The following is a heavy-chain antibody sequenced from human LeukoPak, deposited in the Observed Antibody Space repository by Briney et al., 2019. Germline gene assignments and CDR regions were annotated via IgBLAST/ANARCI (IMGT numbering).Heavy chain of an antibody. V-gene: IGHV4-34*01. CDR1: GGSFSGYY. D-gene: IGHD1-7*01. Sequence: SETLSLTCAVYGGSFSGYYWSWIRQPPGKGLEWIGEINHRGSTNYNPSLKSRVTISVDTSKNQFSLKLSSVTAADTAVYYCARKYNWNYNWFDPWGQGTLVTVSS. CDR2: INHRGST. J-gene: IGHJ5*02. CDR3: ARKYNWNYNWFDP.